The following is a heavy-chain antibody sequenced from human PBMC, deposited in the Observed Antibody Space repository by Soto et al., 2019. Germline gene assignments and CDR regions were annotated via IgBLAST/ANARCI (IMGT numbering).Heavy chain of an antibody. D-gene: IGHD2-21*01. Sequence: QVQLVQSGADVKTPGASVRVSCKASGYTFTGYYVHWVREAPGQGLEWMGWINPETGGTSYAQKFQGRVTLSRDTSINTAYLELSRLRFDDAAVYFCARERYPVISYGMDVWGQGTTVTVSS. J-gene: IGHJ6*02. CDR2: INPETGGT. CDR1: GYTFTGYY. V-gene: IGHV1-2*02. CDR3: ARERYPVISYGMDV.